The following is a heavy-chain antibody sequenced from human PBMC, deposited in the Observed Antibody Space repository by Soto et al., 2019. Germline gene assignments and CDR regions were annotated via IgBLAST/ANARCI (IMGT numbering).Heavy chain of an antibody. CDR1: GFTFSSYS. CDR2: ISSSSSTI. V-gene: IGHV3-48*02. CDR3: ARGSYYYDSSGNNWFDP. D-gene: IGHD3-22*01. Sequence: GGSLRLSCAASGFTFSSYSMNWVRQAPGKGLEWVSYISSSSSTIYYADSVKGRFTISRDNAKNSLYLQMNSLRDEDTAVYYCARGSYYYDSSGNNWFDPWGQGTLVTVSS. J-gene: IGHJ5*02.